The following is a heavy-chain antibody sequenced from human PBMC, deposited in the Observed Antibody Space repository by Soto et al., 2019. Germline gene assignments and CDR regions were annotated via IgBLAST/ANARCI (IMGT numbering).Heavy chain of an antibody. CDR1: GFTFSSYG. J-gene: IGHJ6*03. CDR3: AKDEVVRSAPFYYYMDV. Sequence: GGSLRLSCAASGFTFSSYGMHWVRQAPGKGLEWVAVISYDGSNKYYADSVKGRFTISRDNSKNTLYLQMNSLRAEDTAVYYCAKDEVVRSAPFYYYMDVWGKGTTVTVSS. CDR2: ISYDGSNK. V-gene: IGHV3-30*18.